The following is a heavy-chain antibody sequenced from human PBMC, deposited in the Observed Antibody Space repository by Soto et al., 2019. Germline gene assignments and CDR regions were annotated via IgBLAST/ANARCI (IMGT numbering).Heavy chain of an antibody. V-gene: IGHV6-1*01. CDR1: GDSVSSSTAA. D-gene: IGHD5-18*01. CDR3: ARGRYIDGGDLYYGVDV. Sequence: SQTLSLTCAFSGDSVSSSTAAWNWIRQSPSRGLEWLGRAYYRYKWHNDYAVSVKSRIIINPDTSRNQVSLQLKSVTPEDTGVYYCARGRYIDGGDLYYGVDVWGQGTKVTVYS. J-gene: IGHJ6*02. CDR2: AYYRYKWHN.